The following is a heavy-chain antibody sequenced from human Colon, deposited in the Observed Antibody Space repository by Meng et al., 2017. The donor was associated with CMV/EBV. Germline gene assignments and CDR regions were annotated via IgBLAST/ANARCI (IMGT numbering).Heavy chain of an antibody. J-gene: IGHJ4*02. Sequence: HITLKESGPTLVKPPHTLTLTCTFSGFSFITDKAGAGWIRHPPGKALEWLGFIYWDDDTRYSPSLKTRLTITRDTSKNQVILTMTNMDPADTATYYCVRRSYSGQDDYWGQGALVTVSS. D-gene: IGHD5-12*01. CDR3: VRRSYSGQDDY. CDR1: GFSFITDKAG. CDR2: IYWDDDT. V-gene: IGHV2-5*02.